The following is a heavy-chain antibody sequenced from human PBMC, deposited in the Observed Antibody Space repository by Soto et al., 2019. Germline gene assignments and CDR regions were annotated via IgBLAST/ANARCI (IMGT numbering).Heavy chain of an antibody. V-gene: IGHV1-69*01. CDR1: GGTFSSYV. CDR3: ATTPLVATISWYFDL. J-gene: IGHJ2*01. CDR2: IIPISGTG. Sequence: QVQLVQSGAEVKKPGSSVKVSCKASGGTFSSYVISWVRQAPGQGLEWMGGIIPISGTGKYAQKFQGRVTITADGSTSTAYMELSSLRSEDTAVYYCATTPLVATISWYFDLWGRGTLVTLSS. D-gene: IGHD5-12*01.